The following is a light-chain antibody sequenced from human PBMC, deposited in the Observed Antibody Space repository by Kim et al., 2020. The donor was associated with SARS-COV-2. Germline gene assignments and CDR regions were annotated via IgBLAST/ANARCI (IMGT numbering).Light chain of an antibody. CDR2: GKN. CDR1: SLRTYY. J-gene: IGLJ2*01. Sequence: SSELTQDPAVSVALGQTVRITCQGDSLRTYYASWYQQNPGQAPILVIYGKNNRPSGIPDRFSGSSSGNTASSSVSVAQAVDEADCSCTSRDKSGDHVVFG. V-gene: IGLV3-19*01. CDR3: TSRDKSGDHVV.